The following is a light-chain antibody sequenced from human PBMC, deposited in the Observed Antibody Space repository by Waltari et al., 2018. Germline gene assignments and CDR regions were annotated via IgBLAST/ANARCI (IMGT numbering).Light chain of an antibody. CDR1: QSVGRS. CDR3: QHYVSLPVT. CDR2: GAS. Sequence: EIVLTQSPGPLYLSPGERATLSCRASQSVGRSLAWYQQKPGQAPRLLIYGASSRATGIPDRFSGGGSGTDFSLTISRLEPEDFAAYHCQHYVSLPVTFGQGTKVEIK. V-gene: IGKV3-20*01. J-gene: IGKJ1*01.